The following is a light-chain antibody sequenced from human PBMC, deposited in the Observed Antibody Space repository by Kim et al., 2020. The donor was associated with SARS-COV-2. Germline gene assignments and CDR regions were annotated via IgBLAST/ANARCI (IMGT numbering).Light chain of an antibody. J-gene: IGKJ1*01. V-gene: IGKV3-15*01. CDR1: QSVSDN. CDR2: GAS. Sequence: EIVMTQSPATLSVSPGERVTLSCRASQSVSDNLAWYQWRPGQAPRLLIYGASTRATGIPDRFSGSGSGTEFTLIISGLHSEDFAVYYCQQYNNWPLRTFGQGTKVDIK. CDR3: QQYNNWPLRT.